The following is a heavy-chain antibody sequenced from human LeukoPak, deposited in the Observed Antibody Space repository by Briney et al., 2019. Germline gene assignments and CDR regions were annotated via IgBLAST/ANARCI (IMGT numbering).Heavy chain of an antibody. CDR1: GFTSSSYG. J-gene: IGHJ4*02. CDR3: AKDGHYYDSSGYSAEFGY. CDR2: ISYDGSNK. D-gene: IGHD3-22*01. Sequence: PGRSLRLSCAASGFTSSSYGTHWVRQAPGKGLEWVAVISYDGSNKYYADSVKGRFTISRDNSKNTLYLQMNSLRAEDTAVYYCAKDGHYYDSSGYSAEFGYWGQGTLATVSS. V-gene: IGHV3-30*18.